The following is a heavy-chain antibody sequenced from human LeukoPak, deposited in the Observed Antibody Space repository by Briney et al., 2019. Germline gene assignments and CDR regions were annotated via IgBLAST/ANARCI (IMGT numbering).Heavy chain of an antibody. CDR3: ARNYGSGSHYFYGIDV. D-gene: IGHD3-10*01. CDR2: IGIGGHT. CDR1: GFTFSSYD. Sequence: GGSLRLSCAASGFTFSSYDMHWVRQATGKGLEWVSGIGIGGHTYYLGSVEGRFTISREDAKNPLYLQMNSLRAGDTAVYYCARNYGSGSHYFYGIDVWGQGTTVTVSS. V-gene: IGHV3-13*04. J-gene: IGHJ6*02.